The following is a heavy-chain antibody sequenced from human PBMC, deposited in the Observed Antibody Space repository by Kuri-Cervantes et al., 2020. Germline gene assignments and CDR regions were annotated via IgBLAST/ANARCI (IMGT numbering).Heavy chain of an antibody. D-gene: IGHD1-1*01. CDR2: MHERGST. J-gene: IGHJ4*02. CDR1: GGSFSGYY. V-gene: IGHV4-38-2*01. CDR3: ARTTGTNIIDY. Sequence: LRLSCAVYGGSFSGYYWGWIRQPPGKGLEWIGSMHERGSTYYNPPLKSRVTISGDTSKNQFSLKLTSVTAADTAVYYCARTTGTNIIDYWGQGTLVTVSS.